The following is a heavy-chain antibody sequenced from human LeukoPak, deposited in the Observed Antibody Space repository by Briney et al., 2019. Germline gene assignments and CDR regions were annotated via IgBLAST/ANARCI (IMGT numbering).Heavy chain of an antibody. CDR2: IYYSGST. CDR3: ARGAGWGYQLPQFDY. V-gene: IGHV4-61*01. CDR1: GGSISSSSYY. J-gene: IGHJ4*02. D-gene: IGHD2-2*01. Sequence: PSETLSLTCTVSGGSISSSSYYWSWIRQPPGKGLEWIGYIYYSGSTNYNPSLKSRVAISVDTSKNQFSLKLSSVTAADTAVYYCARGAGWGYQLPQFDYWGQGTLVTVSS.